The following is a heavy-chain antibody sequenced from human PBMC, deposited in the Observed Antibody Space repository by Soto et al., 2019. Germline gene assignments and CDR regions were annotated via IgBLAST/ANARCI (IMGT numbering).Heavy chain of an antibody. CDR3: ARGYAFDI. J-gene: IGHJ3*02. Sequence: SQTLSVTFAISGDSVSSNSAAWNWIRQSPSRGLEWLGRTYYRSKWSNDYALSVEGRITINPDTSKNQFSLQLNSLTPEDTAVYYCARGYAFDIWGQGTMVTVSS. CDR2: TYYRSKWSN. CDR1: GDSVSSNSAA. V-gene: IGHV6-1*01.